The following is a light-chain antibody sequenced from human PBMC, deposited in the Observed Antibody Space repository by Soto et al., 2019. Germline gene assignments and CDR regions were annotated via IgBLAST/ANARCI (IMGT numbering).Light chain of an antibody. J-gene: IGKJ3*01. CDR2: AAS. CDR3: QQSYSTPPFT. V-gene: IGKV1-39*01. CDR1: QSISSY. Sequence: DIQMTQSPSSLSASVGDRVTITCRASQSISSYLHWYQQKPGKAPNLLIYAASSLQSGVPSRFSGSGSGTDFTLTISSLQPEDFATYYCQQSYSTPPFTFGPGTKVDIK.